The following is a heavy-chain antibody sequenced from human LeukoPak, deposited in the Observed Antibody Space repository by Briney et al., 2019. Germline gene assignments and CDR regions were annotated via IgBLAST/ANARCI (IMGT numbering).Heavy chain of an antibody. CDR2: IIPIFGTA. CDR3: TRGSGGSFHSGIHY. Sequence: ASVKVSFKASGGTFSSYAISWVRQAPGQGLEWMGGIIPIFGTANYAQKFQGRVTITADESTSTAYMELSSLRSEDTAVYYCTRGSGGSFHSGIHYWGQGTLVTVSS. D-gene: IGHD1-26*01. J-gene: IGHJ4*02. CDR1: GGTFSSYA. V-gene: IGHV1-69*13.